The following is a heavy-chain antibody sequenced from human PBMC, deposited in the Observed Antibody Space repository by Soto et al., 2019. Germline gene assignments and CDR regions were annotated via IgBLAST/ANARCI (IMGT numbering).Heavy chain of an antibody. V-gene: IGHV1-46*01. J-gene: IGHJ5*02. CDR1: GYVFTSFH. CDR3: ARAGINWLDP. CDR2: INPSDGRT. D-gene: IGHD6-13*01. Sequence: QVQLVQSGAEVKKPGASVKLSCKASGYVFTSFHMHWVRQAPGQGLEWMGMINPSDGRTEYAQKFQSRVNMTSDTSTSTVYMVLNTLRSEDTAVYYCARAGINWLDPWGQGTLVTVSA.